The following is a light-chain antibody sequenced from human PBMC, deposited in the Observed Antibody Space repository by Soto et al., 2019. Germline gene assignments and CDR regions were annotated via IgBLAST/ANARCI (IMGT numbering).Light chain of an antibody. J-gene: IGKJ2*01. CDR3: QQRYKTSLSS. CDR2: GAS. V-gene: IGKV1-39*01. Sequence: IQMTQSPSFLSASVGDRVTITCQASQRIDNFLNWYQQKPGKAPKLLIYGASSLQSGVPSRFSGSGSGTNFTLTTTSLQHEDSATYHCQQRYKTSLSSFGQGTKVDIK. CDR1: QRIDNF.